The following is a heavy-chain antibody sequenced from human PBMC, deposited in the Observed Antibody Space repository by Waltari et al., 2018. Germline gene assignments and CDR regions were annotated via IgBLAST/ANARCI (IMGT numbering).Heavy chain of an antibody. Sequence: QVQLVQSGAEVKKSGASVKVSCKASGYTFTDFFIHWVRQAPGQGLEWMGRINPNSGDTSYAQRFQGRVTMTGDTSITTAYMELTGRGSADTAIYYGAGSGGGTTTFGVAEWGQGSLVTVSS. D-gene: IGHD3-3*01. CDR1: GYTFTDFF. J-gene: IGHJ4*02. CDR2: INPNSGDT. CDR3: AGSGGGTTTFGVAE. V-gene: IGHV1-2*06.